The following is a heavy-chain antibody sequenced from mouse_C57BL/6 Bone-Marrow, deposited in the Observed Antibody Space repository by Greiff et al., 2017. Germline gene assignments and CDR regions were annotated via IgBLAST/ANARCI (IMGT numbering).Heavy chain of an antibody. CDR1: GYTFTSYD. Sequence: VQLQQSGPELVKPGASVKLSCKASGYTFTSYDINWVKQRPGQGLEWIGWIYPRDGSTKYNEKFKGKATLTVDTSSSTAYMELHSLTSEDSAVYFCSREGRLLWLRRGYAMDYWGQGTSVTVSS. V-gene: IGHV1-85*01. J-gene: IGHJ4*01. D-gene: IGHD2-2*01. CDR2: IYPRDGST. CDR3: SREGRLLWLRRGYAMDY.